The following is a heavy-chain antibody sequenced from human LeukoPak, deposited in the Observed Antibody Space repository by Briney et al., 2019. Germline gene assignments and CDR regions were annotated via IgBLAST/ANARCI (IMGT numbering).Heavy chain of an antibody. Sequence: PGGSLRLSCAASGFTVSIHYMSWVRQAPGKGLVWVSVLYSGGSTYYPDSVKGRFTIYRDNSKNPLYLQMNSLRAEDTAVYYCARGAGPDAFDIWGQGTMVTVSS. J-gene: IGHJ3*02. CDR1: GFTVSIHY. CDR2: LYSGGST. V-gene: IGHV3-66*02. CDR3: ARGAGPDAFDI.